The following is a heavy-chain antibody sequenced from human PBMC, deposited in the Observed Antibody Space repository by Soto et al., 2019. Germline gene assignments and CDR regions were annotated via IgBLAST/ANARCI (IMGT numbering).Heavy chain of an antibody. CDR2: ISYDGSNK. V-gene: IGHV3-30-3*01. J-gene: IGHJ6*02. Sequence: PGGSLRLSCAASGFTFSSYAMHWVRQAPGKGLEWVAVISYDGSNKYYADSVKGRFTISRDNSKNTLYLQMNSLRAEDTAVYYCARGPGSSWYLWSTTNYYCYGMDVWGQGTTVTVSS. D-gene: IGHD6-13*01. CDR1: GFTFSSYA. CDR3: ARGPGSSWYLWSTTNYYCYGMDV.